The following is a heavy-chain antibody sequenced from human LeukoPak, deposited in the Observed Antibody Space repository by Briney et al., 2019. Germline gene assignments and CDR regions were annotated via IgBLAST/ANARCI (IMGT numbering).Heavy chain of an antibody. D-gene: IGHD2-15*01. CDR2: IIPIFGTA. CDR3: ALAAARVYYYYYYYMDV. Sequence: SVKVSCKASGGTFSSYAISWVRQAPGQGLEWMGGIIPIFGTANYAQKFQGRVTITADKSTSTAYMELSSLRSEDTVVYYCALAAARVYYYYYYYMDVWGKGTTVTVSS. J-gene: IGHJ6*03. V-gene: IGHV1-69*06. CDR1: GGTFSSYA.